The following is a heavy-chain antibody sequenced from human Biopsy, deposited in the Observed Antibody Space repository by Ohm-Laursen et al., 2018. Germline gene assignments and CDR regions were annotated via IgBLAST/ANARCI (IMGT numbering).Heavy chain of an antibody. CDR3: AKGGYCTTSSCYMDLDY. V-gene: IGHV3-23*01. J-gene: IGHJ4*02. CDR1: GITVNDHY. D-gene: IGHD2-2*02. CDR2: ISGSGGNT. Sequence: SLRLFCAASGITVNDHYMSWVHQAPGKGLEWVSTISGSGGNTYYADSVRGRFTVSRDGSKSTLYLQMSSLSAEDTAFYYCAKGGYCTTSSCYMDLDYWGQGTLVTVSS.